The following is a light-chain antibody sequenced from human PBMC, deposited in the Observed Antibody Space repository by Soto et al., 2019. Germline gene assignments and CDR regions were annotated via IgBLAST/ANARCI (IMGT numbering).Light chain of an antibody. V-gene: IGKV1-39*01. CDR1: QNIDRY. CDR2: GAA. J-gene: IGKJ2*01. Sequence: DIQMTQSPSSLSASVGDRVSISRRTSQNIDRYLNWYQQKPGKAPQVLISGAASLQSGVPSRFSGSGSGTEFTLSISSLQTEDFATYFCQQSYSAPYTFGQGTRLEI. CDR3: QQSYSAPYT.